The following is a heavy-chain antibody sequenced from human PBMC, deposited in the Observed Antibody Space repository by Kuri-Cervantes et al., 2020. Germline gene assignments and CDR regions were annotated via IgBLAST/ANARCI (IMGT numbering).Heavy chain of an antibody. Sequence: ASVKVSCKPSGYTFADYVIHWVRQAPGHRLEWMGWINAGNGKTKYSQNFEVRVNITRNTSISTAYMELSSLRSEDTAVYYCARGVSFEAAGPWGQGTLVTVSS. CDR1: GYTFADYV. CDR3: ARGVSFEAAGP. CDR2: INAGNGKT. D-gene: IGHD6-13*01. J-gene: IGHJ5*02. V-gene: IGHV1-3*01.